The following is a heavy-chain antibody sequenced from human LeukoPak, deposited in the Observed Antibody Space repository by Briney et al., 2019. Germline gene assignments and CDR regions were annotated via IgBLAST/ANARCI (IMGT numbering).Heavy chain of an antibody. CDR3: ARGMLRYFDWLPPAEYFQH. Sequence: SETLSLTCAVYGGSFSGYYWSWIRQPPGKGLEWIGGINHSGSTNYNPSLKSRVTISVDTSKNQFSLKLSSVTAADTAVYYCARGMLRYFDWLPPAEYFQHWGQGTLVTVSS. CDR1: GGSFSGYY. CDR2: INHSGST. D-gene: IGHD3-9*01. V-gene: IGHV4-34*01. J-gene: IGHJ1*01.